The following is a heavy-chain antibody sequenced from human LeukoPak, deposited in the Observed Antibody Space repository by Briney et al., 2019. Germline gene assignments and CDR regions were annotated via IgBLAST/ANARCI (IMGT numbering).Heavy chain of an antibody. Sequence: PSETLSLTCAVYGGSFSGYYWSWIRQPPGKGLEWVGEINHSGSTNYNPSLKSRVSISVDTSKNQFSLKLSSVTAADTAVYYCARVRGYDFWSSYSTSGFDYWGQGTLVTVSS. CDR3: ARVRGYDFWSSYSTSGFDY. CDR1: GGSFSGYY. CDR2: INHSGST. V-gene: IGHV4-34*01. D-gene: IGHD3-3*01. J-gene: IGHJ4*02.